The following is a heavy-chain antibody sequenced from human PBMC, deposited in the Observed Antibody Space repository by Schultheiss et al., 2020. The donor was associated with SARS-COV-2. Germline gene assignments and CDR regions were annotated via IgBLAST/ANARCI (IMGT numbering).Heavy chain of an antibody. V-gene: IGHV1-2*06. CDR1: GYTFTGYY. CDR2: INPNSGGT. J-gene: IGHJ5*02. CDR3: ARDRNVYSSSSKWFDP. D-gene: IGHD6-6*01. Sequence: ASVKVSCKASGYTFTGYYMHWVRQAPGQGLEWMGRINPNSGGTNYAQKFQGRVTMTRDTSTSTVYMELSSLRSEDTAVYYCARDRNVYSSSSKWFDPWGQGTLVTVSS.